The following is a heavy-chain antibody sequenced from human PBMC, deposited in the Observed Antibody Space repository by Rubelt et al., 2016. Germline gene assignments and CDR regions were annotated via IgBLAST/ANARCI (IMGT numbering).Heavy chain of an antibody. CDR3: ARFDDRRPTIFDY. J-gene: IGHJ4*02. V-gene: IGHV4-59*08. D-gene: IGHD3-9*01. Sequence: QVQLQESGPGLVKPSETLSLTCTVSGGSISSYYWNWIRQPPGKGLEWIGYIYYTGCTNYNPSLKSRVTISIKPSNKQFSRKRTAVTAADTAGYDCARFDDRRPTIFDYWGQGTLVTVSS. CDR1: GGSISSYY. CDR2: IYYTGCT.